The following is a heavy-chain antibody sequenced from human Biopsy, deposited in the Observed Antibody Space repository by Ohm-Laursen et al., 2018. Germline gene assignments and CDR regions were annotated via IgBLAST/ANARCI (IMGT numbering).Heavy chain of an antibody. CDR1: GFTFSDFY. CDR3: ARRRPIDY. J-gene: IGHJ4*02. Sequence: GSLRLSCAASGFTFSDFYMSWIRQAPGKGLEWISYISAVGPAMFYADSVRGRFTISRDNANNLLYLQMDSLRAEDTAVYYCARRRPIDYWGQGILVTVSS. V-gene: IGHV3-11*01. CDR2: ISAVGPAM.